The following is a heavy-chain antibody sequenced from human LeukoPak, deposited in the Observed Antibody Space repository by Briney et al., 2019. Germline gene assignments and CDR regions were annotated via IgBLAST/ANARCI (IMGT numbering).Heavy chain of an antibody. J-gene: IGHJ4*02. D-gene: IGHD3-22*01. CDR3: ARVSRGDYYDSSGYLDY. CDR1: GGSISSYY. Sequence: SETLSLTCTVSGGSISSYYWSWIRQPPGKGLEWIGYIYYSGSTNYNPSLKSRVTISVDTSKNQFSLKLSSVTAADTAVYYCARVSRGDYYDSSGYLDYWGQGTLVTVSS. CDR2: IYYSGST. V-gene: IGHV4-59*01.